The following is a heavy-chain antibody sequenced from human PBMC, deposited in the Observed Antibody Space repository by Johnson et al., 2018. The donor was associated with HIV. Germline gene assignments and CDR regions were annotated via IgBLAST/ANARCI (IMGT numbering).Heavy chain of an antibody. CDR1: GFTFRSYA. D-gene: IGHD3-22*01. Sequence: VQLVESGGGVVQPGRSLRLSCAASGFTFRSYAMHWVRQAPAKGLEWVASISYDGSDKYHADSVKGRFTISKDNSRNTLFLQMNSLKTEDTAVYYCAKDLSDSSGYHDAFDIWGQGTMVTVSS. CDR2: ISYDGSDK. CDR3: AKDLSDSSGYHDAFDI. J-gene: IGHJ3*02. V-gene: IGHV3-30*04.